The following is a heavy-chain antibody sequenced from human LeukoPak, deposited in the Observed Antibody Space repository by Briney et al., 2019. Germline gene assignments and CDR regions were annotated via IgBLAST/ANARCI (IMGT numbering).Heavy chain of an antibody. D-gene: IGHD3-3*01. J-gene: IGHJ4*02. V-gene: IGHV3-21*01. CDR3: AKPRRITIFGVAQD. CDR1: GFKFSSYS. Sequence: GGSLRLSCAASGFKFSSYSMKWVRQAPGKGLEWVSFISSSSSYIYYADSLKGRFTISRDNAKNSLYLQMNSLRAEDTAVYYCAKPRRITIFGVAQDWGQGTLVTVSS. CDR2: ISSSSSYI.